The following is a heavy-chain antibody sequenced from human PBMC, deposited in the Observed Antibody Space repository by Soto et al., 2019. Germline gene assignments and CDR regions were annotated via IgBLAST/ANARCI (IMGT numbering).Heavy chain of an antibody. Sequence: ASVKVSCKASGYTFTRYTRNWVRQAPGQRLEWMGWINPDNGNTKSSQKFQDRVIINRDTSARTAYMGLSSLRSEDTAVYYCARGIATGQLDPWGQGTLVTVSS. CDR3: ARGIATGQLDP. J-gene: IGHJ5*02. CDR1: GYTFTRYT. CDR2: INPDNGNT. D-gene: IGHD2-15*01. V-gene: IGHV1-3*01.